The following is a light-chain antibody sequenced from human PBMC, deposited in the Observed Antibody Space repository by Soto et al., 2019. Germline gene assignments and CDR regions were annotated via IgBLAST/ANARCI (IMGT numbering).Light chain of an antibody. CDR1: SSNIGAGYD. Sequence: QSVLTQPPSVSGAPGQRVTISCTGSSSNIGAGYDVHWYQQLPGTAPKLLIYGNSNRPSGVPDRFSGSKSGTSASLAITGLQAEDEADYCCQSYDSSLSGSVFGGGTKFTVL. CDR3: QSYDSSLSGSV. J-gene: IGLJ3*02. CDR2: GNS. V-gene: IGLV1-40*01.